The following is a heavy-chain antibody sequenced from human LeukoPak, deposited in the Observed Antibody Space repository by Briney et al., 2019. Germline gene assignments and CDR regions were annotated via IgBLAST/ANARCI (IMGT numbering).Heavy chain of an antibody. V-gene: IGHV1-8*03. Sequence: ASVKVSCKASGYTFTSHGISWVRQATGQGLEWMGWMNPNSGNTGYAQKFQGRVTITRNTSISTAYMELSSLRSEDTAVYYCARGRVNWFDPWGQGTLVTVSS. CDR2: MNPNSGNT. CDR3: ARGRVNWFDP. J-gene: IGHJ5*02. CDR1: GYTFTSHG.